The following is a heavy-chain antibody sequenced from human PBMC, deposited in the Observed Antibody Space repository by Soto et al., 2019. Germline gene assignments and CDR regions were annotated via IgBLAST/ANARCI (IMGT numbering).Heavy chain of an antibody. Sequence: QVQLVESGGRVVQPGRSLRLSCAASGFTFRSDAMHWVRQAPGKGLEWVAVISYDGSNKYYADSVKGRFTISRDNSKNTLYLQMNSLRAEDTAVYYCTSTMDVWGQGTTVTVSS. CDR3: TSTMDV. CDR1: GFTFRSDA. CDR2: ISYDGSNK. J-gene: IGHJ6*02. V-gene: IGHV3-30-3*01.